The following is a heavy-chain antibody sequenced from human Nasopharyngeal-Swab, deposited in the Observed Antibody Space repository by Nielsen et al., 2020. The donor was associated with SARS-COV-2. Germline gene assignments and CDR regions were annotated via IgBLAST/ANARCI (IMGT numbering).Heavy chain of an antibody. J-gene: IGHJ3*01. V-gene: IGHV3-21*01. CDR2: ISSSSTYI. CDR1: GFTLSSYS. CDR3: ARTGYSFGFDAFAV. D-gene: IGHD5-18*01. Sequence: GESLKTSCAASGFTLSSYSMNWVRQAPGKGLGWVSSISSSSTYIYYADSVKGRFTISRDNAKNLLYLQMNSLRAEDKAVYYCARTGYSFGFDAFAVWGQGTMVTVSS.